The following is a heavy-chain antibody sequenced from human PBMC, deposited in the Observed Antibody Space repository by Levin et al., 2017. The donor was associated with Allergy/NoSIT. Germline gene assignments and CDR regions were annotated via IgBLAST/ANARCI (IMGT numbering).Heavy chain of an antibody. V-gene: IGHV3-23*01. CDR2: ITARDGST. Sequence: GGSLRLSCAASAFTFDNYAMNWVRQTPGKGLEWVSSITARDGSTYYADSVKGRFRISRDNSKKILYLQMNNLRADDTAVYYCAKGAYSVPTFSDSWGQGALVTVSS. D-gene: IGHD4/OR15-4a*01. CDR1: AFTFDNYA. J-gene: IGHJ4*02. CDR3: AKGAYSVPTFSDS.